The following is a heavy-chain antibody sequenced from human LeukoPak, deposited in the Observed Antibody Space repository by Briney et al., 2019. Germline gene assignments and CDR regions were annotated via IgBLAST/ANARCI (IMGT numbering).Heavy chain of an antibody. Sequence: GGSLRLSCAASGFTSSTYWMHWVRQVPGKGLVWISRINGDTSGTSYAESVKGRFTISRDNAKNTVYLQMNSLRVDDTAVYYCARDRWELLEFDYWGQGVLVTVSS. CDR1: GFTSSTYW. J-gene: IGHJ4*02. D-gene: IGHD1-26*01. V-gene: IGHV3-74*01. CDR3: ARDRWELLEFDY. CDR2: INGDTSGT.